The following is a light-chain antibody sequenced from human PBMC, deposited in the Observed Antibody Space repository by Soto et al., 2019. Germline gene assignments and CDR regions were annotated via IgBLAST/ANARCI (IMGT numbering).Light chain of an antibody. Sequence: DIQMTQAPSSLSASVGDRVTITCGARQDISTYLALYQQKPGKVPKLLISAAYTLQSGVPPRFSGSGSGTEFTLTISSLQPEDVATYYCQKYDNAPLTFGGGTKVEIK. CDR1: QDISTY. J-gene: IGKJ4*01. CDR3: QKYDNAPLT. V-gene: IGKV1-27*01. CDR2: AAY.